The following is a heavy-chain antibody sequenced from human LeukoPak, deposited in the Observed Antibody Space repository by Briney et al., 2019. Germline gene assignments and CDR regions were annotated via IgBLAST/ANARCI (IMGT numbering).Heavy chain of an antibody. V-gene: IGHV4-39*07. D-gene: IGHD1-26*01. CDR2: IYYTGST. J-gene: IGHJ1*01. Sequence: PSETLSLTCTVSGGSISSSSCYWAWIRQPPGKGLEWIGSIYYTGSTYYNPSLKSRVTISVDTSKNQSSLRLSSVTAADTAVYYCARDYRLTQIQYWGQGTLVTVSS. CDR1: GGSISSSSCY. CDR3: ARDYRLTQIQY.